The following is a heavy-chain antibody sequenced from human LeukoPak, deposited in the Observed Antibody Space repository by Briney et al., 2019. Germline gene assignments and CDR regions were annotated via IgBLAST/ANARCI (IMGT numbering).Heavy chain of an antibody. V-gene: IGHV4-4*02. CDR2: IYRSGST. Sequence: GTLRLSCAASGFTFSSYGMSWVREPPGMGLEWIGEIYRSGSTNYNPSLKSRVTISVDKSKNQFSLKLSSVTAADTAMYYCARYRGASGYHFDYWGQGTLVTVSS. CDR1: GFTFSSYGM. J-gene: IGHJ4*02. D-gene: IGHD5-12*01. CDR3: ARYRGASGYHFDY.